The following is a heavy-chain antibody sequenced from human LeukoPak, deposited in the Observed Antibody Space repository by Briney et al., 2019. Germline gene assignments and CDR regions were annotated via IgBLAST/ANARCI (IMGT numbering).Heavy chain of an antibody. Sequence: SETLSHTCTVSGGSISTSSYYWGWVRQPPGKGLEWIGNIFYSGSTYYSPSLKSRVTISLDTSRNQFSLKLNSVTAADTAVYYCARTITMVRGVMGFDYWGQGTLVTVSS. CDR2: IFYSGST. CDR3: ARTITMVRGVMGFDY. CDR1: GGSISTSSYY. D-gene: IGHD3-10*01. J-gene: IGHJ4*02. V-gene: IGHV4-39*07.